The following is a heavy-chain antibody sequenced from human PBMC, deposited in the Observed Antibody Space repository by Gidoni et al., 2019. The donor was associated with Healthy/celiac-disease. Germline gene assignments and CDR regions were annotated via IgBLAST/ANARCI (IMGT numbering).Heavy chain of an antibody. CDR1: GFTFSSYG. D-gene: IGHD3-22*01. V-gene: IGHV3-30*18. J-gene: IGHJ6*02. CDR2: ISYDGSNK. CDR3: AKDPSRGAVVITLGMDV. Sequence: QVQLVESGGGVVQPGRSLRLSCAASGFTFSSYGMHWVRQAPGKGLGWVAVISYDGSNKYYADSVKGRFTISRDNSKNTLYLQMNSLRAEDTAVYYCAKDPSRGAVVITLGMDVWGQGTTVTVSS.